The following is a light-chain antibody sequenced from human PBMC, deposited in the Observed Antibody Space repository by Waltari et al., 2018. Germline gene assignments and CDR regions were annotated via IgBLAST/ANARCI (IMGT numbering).Light chain of an antibody. CDR2: AAS. CDR3: QQSSITPYT. V-gene: IGKV1-39*01. Sequence: DIPMSHSPSSLSASVGDRVTITCRASQSITSFLNWYQQIPGKAPKLLIYAASSLQSGVPSRFSGSGSGTDFTLTISSLQPEDFATYYCQQSSITPYTFGQGTKLAIK. J-gene: IGKJ2*01. CDR1: QSITSF.